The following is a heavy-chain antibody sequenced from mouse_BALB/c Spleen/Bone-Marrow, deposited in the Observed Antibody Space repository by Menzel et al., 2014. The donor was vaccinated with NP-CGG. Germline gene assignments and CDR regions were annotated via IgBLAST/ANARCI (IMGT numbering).Heavy chain of an antibody. J-gene: IGHJ1*01. CDR3: ARSLYGYDWYFDV. Sequence: VQLQQSGPELVKPGASVKMSCEASGYTFTSYVMHWVKQKPGQGLEWIGNINPYNDNTKYNETFKGKATLTSDKSSSTAYMELSSLTSEDSAVYYCARSLYGYDWYFDVWGAGTTVTVSS. V-gene: IGHV1-14*01. D-gene: IGHD2-2*01. CDR2: INPYNDNT. CDR1: GYTFTSYV.